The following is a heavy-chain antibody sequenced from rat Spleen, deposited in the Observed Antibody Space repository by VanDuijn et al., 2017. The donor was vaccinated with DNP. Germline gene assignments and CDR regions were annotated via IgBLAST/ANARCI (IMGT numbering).Heavy chain of an antibody. Sequence: EVQLVESGGGLVQPGRSMKLSCAASGFTFSNYYMAWVRQAPTKGLEWVAAISTGGSNTYYRDFVKGRFIISRDNAKSTLYLQMDSLRSEETATYYCASLNNYNWFAYWGQGTLVTVSS. CDR2: ISTGGSNT. V-gene: IGHV5S11*01. D-gene: IGHD1-10*01. CDR3: ASLNNYNWFAY. J-gene: IGHJ3*01. CDR1: GFTFSNYY.